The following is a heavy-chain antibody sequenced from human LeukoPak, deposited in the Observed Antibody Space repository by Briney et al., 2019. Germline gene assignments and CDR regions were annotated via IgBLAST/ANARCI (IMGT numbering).Heavy chain of an antibody. V-gene: IGHV4-4*07. D-gene: IGHD2-15*01. Sequence: SETLSLTCTVSGGSISSYYWSWIRQPAGKGLEWIGRIYTSGSTNYNPSLKGRVTMSVDTSKNQFSLKLSSVTAADTAVYYCARSGYCSGGSCYYYYYGMDVWGQGTTVTVSS. CDR2: IYTSGST. CDR1: GGSISSYY. J-gene: IGHJ6*02. CDR3: ARSGYCSGGSCYYYYYGMDV.